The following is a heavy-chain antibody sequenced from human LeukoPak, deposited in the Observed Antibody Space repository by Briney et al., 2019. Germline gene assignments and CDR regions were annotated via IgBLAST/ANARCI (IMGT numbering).Heavy chain of an antibody. Sequence: SETLSLTCNVSGDSISSSSYYWGWIRQPPGKGLEWIGSIYYSGSTYYNPSLKSRVTISVDTSKNQFSLKLSSVTAADTAVYYCARRVGATGYMDAWGKGTTVTVSS. J-gene: IGHJ6*03. CDR2: IYYSGST. D-gene: IGHD1-26*01. V-gene: IGHV4-39*07. CDR3: ARRVGATGYMDA. CDR1: GDSISSSSYY.